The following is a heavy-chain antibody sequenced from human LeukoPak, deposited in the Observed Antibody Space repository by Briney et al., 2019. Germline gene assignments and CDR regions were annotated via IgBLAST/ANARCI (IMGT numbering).Heavy chain of an antibody. V-gene: IGHV3-49*04. Sequence: GGSLRLSCAASGFTFSKAWMSWVRQAPGKGLEWVGFIRSKAYGGTTEYAASVKGRFTISRDDSKSIAHLQMNSLKTEDTAVYYCTRAILRFLEWLPDYFDYWGQGTLVTVSS. CDR1: GFTFSKAW. J-gene: IGHJ4*02. CDR3: TRAILRFLEWLPDYFDY. CDR2: IRSKAYGGTT. D-gene: IGHD3-3*01.